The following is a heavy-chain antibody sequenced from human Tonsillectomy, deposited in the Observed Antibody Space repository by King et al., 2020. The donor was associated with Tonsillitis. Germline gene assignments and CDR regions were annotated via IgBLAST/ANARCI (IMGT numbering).Heavy chain of an antibody. J-gene: IGHJ6*02. CDR3: ASSVGLYGSGTYGYDYYAMDV. CDR2: ISSSSSTI. D-gene: IGHD3-10*01. V-gene: IGHV3-48*02. Sequence: VQLVESGGGLVQPGGSLRLSCAASGFTFSSYSMIWVRQAPGKGLEWVSYISSSSSTIYYADSVKGRFTISRDNAKNSLFLQMNSLRDEDTAVYYCASSVGLYGSGTYGYDYYAMDVWGQGTTVTVSS. CDR1: GFTFSSYS.